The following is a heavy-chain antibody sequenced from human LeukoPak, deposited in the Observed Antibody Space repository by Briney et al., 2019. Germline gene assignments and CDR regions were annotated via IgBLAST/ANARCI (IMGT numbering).Heavy chain of an antibody. CDR1: GYTFTGYY. D-gene: IGHD5-24*01. V-gene: IGHV1-18*04. CDR2: ISAYNGNT. CDR3: ARTGWLQSDPFDS. J-gene: IGHJ4*02. Sequence: ASVKVSCKASGYTFTGYYMHWVRQAPGQGLEWMGWISAYNGNTNYAQKLQGRVTMTTDTSTTTAHMELRSLISADTAVYYCARTGWLQSDPFDSWGQGTLVTVSS.